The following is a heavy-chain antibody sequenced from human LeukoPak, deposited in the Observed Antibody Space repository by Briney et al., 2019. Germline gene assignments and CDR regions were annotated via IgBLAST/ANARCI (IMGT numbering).Heavy chain of an antibody. J-gene: IGHJ5*02. CDR3: VVWELRGGWFDP. D-gene: IGHD1-26*01. CDR2: IYTSGST. V-gene: IGHV4-61*02. Sequence: PSETLSLTCTVSGASISSGSYYWSWIRQPAGKGLEWIGRIYTSGSTNYNPSLKGRVTISVDTSKNQFSLKLSSVTAADTAVYYCVVWELRGGWFDPWGQGTLVTVSS. CDR1: GASISSGSYY.